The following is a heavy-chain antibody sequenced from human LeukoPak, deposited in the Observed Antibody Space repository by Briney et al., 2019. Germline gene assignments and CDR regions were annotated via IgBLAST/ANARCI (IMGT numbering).Heavy chain of an antibody. CDR3: ARVAGTYYYGMDV. J-gene: IGHJ6*02. Sequence: PGGPLRLSCAASGFTFSSYAMHWARQAPGKGLEGVAVISYDGCNEYYADSVKGRFNISRDNSKNTLYLQMNSLGAEDTAVYYCARVAGTYYYGMDVWGQGTTVTVSS. CDR2: ISYDGCNE. D-gene: IGHD6-19*01. V-gene: IGHV3-30*04. CDR1: GFTFSSYA.